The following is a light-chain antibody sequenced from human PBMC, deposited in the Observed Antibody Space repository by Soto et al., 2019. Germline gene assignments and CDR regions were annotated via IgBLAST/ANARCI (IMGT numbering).Light chain of an antibody. J-gene: IGLJ1*01. Sequence: QSVLTQPPSASGAPGQSVTISCIGTSSDVGGYNSVSWYQHHPGKAPKLMIYEVSKRPSGVPDRFSGSKSANTASLTVSRLQAEYEADYYCSSYAGSDNYVFGTGTKLTVL. CDR2: EVS. CDR1: SSDVGGYNS. CDR3: SSYAGSDNYV. V-gene: IGLV2-8*01.